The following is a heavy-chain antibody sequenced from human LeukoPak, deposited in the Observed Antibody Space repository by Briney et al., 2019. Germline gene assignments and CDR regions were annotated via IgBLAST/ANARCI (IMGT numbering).Heavy chain of an antibody. V-gene: IGHV4-61*01. CDR3: ARDRYGDYAQ. Sequence: SETPSLTCTVSGGSISSGSYYWSWIRQPPGKGLEWIGYIYYSGSTNYNPSLKSRVTISVDTSKNQFSLKLSSVTAADTAVYYCARDRYGDYAQWGQGTLVTVSS. CDR1: GGSISSGSYY. J-gene: IGHJ4*02. D-gene: IGHD4-17*01. CDR2: IYYSGST.